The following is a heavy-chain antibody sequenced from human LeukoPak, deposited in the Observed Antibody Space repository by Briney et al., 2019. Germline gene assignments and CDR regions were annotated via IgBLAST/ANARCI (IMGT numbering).Heavy chain of an antibody. D-gene: IGHD6-19*01. J-gene: IGHJ4*02. Sequence: GGSLRLSCAVSGFTFSNYAMSWVRQAPGKGLEWVSVIYSGGSTYYADSVKGRFTISRDNSKNTLYLQMNSLRTEDTAVYYCASRPTAERWLAVFDYWGQGTLVTVSS. CDR1: GFTFSNYA. CDR3: ASRPTAERWLAVFDY. CDR2: IYSGGST. V-gene: IGHV3-66*01.